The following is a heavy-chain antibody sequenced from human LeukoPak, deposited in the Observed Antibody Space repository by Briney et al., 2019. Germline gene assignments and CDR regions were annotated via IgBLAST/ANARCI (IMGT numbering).Heavy chain of an antibody. Sequence: TGGSLRLSCAASGFTFSNYAMSWVRQAPGKGLEGVSAILGSGGSTYYADSVKGRFTVSRDNSKSTPYLQMNSLRAEDTALYYCAKWGDYDVLTGYYVPDYWGQGTLVTVSS. J-gene: IGHJ4*02. CDR2: ILGSGGST. CDR3: AKWGDYDVLTGYYVPDY. V-gene: IGHV3-23*01. CDR1: GFTFSNYA. D-gene: IGHD3-9*01.